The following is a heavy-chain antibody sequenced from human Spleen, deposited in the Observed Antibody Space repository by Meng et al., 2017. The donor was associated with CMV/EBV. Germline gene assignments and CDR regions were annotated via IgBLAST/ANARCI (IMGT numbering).Heavy chain of an antibody. J-gene: IGHJ6*02. CDR1: GGSFSGYY. CDR2: INHSGST. D-gene: IGHD3/OR15-3a*01. V-gene: IGHV4-34*01. CDR3: ARDNRGFYSDFWTGFKDLYYCYGLDV. Sequence: GSLRLSCAVYGGSFSGYYWSWIRQPPGKGLEWIGEINHSGSTNYNPSLKSRVTISVDTSKNQFSLKLSSVTAADTAVYYCARDNRGFYSDFWTGFKDLYYCYGLDVWGLGTTVTVSS.